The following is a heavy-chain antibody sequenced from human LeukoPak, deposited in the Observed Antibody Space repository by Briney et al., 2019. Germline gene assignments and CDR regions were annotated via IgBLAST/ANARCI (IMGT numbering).Heavy chain of an antibody. Sequence: ASVNVSCKASGYTFRTYGVSWVRQAPGQGLEWMGWISAYNGNTNHAQKFQDRVTMTTDTSMKTAYMELRSLRSDDTAVYYCARERGVYGFDVWGQGTMVTVSS. CDR3: ARERGVYGFDV. CDR2: ISAYNGNT. D-gene: IGHD3-10*01. J-gene: IGHJ3*01. V-gene: IGHV1-18*01. CDR1: GYTFRTYG.